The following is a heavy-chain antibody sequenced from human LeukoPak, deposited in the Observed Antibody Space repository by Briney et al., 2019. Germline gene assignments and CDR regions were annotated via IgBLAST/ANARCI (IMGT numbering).Heavy chain of an antibody. Sequence: GGSLRLSCAASGFTFSSYAMHWVRQAPGKGLEWVAVISYDGSNKYYADSVKGRFTISRDNSKNTLYLQMNSLRAEDTAVYYCAKASGYYTLDYWGQGTLVTASS. CDR2: ISYDGSNK. J-gene: IGHJ4*02. CDR3: AKASGYYTLDY. D-gene: IGHD3-22*01. CDR1: GFTFSSYA. V-gene: IGHV3-30-3*01.